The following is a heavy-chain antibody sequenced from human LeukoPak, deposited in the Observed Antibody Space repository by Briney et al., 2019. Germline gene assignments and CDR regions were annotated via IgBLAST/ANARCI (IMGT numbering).Heavy chain of an antibody. D-gene: IGHD3-22*01. J-gene: IGHJ5*02. V-gene: IGHV4-34*01. CDR1: GFTFSSYE. Sequence: GSLRLSCAASGFTFSSYEMNWVRQAPGKGLEWIGEINHSGSTNYNPSLKSRVTISVDTSKNQFSLKLSSVTAADTAVYYCARTINYDSSGYLNWFDPWGQGTLVTVSS. CDR2: INHSGST. CDR3: ARTINYDSSGYLNWFDP.